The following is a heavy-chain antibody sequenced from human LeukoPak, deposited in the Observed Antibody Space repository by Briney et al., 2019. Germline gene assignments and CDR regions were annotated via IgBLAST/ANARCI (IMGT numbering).Heavy chain of an antibody. V-gene: IGHV5-51*01. CDR2: IYPVDSHT. CDR3: ARLLGSSGFQH. CDR1: GYRFTIYW. J-gene: IGHJ1*01. Sequence: ESLKISCMGSGYRFTIYWIGWVRQMPGKGRGWMGIIYPVDSHTRYSPSFQGHVTISAAKSKSTAYLQWSSLKASDTAMYYCARLLGSSGFQHWGQGTLVTVSS. D-gene: IGHD3-22*01.